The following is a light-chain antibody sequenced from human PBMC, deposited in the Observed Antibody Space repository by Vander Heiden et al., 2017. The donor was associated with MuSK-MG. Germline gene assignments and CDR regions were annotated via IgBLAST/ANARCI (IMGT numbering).Light chain of an antibody. Sequence: DIQMTQSPSSLSASVGDRVTITCRASQSISSYLNWYQQKPGKAPKLLIYAASSLQSGVPSRFSGSGYGTDFTLTISSLQPEDFAPYYCQQNDSTLPWTFGQGTKVEIK. J-gene: IGKJ1*01. CDR1: QSISSY. CDR2: AAS. V-gene: IGKV1-39*01. CDR3: QQNDSTLPWT.